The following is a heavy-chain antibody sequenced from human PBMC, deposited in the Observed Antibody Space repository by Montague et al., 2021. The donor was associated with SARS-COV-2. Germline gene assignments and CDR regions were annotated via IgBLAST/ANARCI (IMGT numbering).Heavy chain of an antibody. CDR3: AKRGKAAGGSYRYYFDY. J-gene: IGHJ4*02. CDR1: GFTFSYYV. D-gene: IGHD6-13*01. CDR2: ISGSGGST. V-gene: IGHV3-23*01. Sequence: SLRLSCAASGFTFSYYVMRWVRQAPGKGLEWVSAISGSGGSTYYADSVKGRFTISRDNSENTLYLQMNSLRAEDTAVYYCAKRGKAAGGSYRYYFDYWGQGTLVTVSS.